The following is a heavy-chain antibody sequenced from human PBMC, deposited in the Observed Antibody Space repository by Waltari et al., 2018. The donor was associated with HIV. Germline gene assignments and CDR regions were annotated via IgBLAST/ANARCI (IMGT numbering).Heavy chain of an antibody. CDR1: GYTFTGYY. CDR3: AKPRMENAIRDHFFGLDV. D-gene: IGHD2-8*01. J-gene: IGHJ6*02. V-gene: IGHV1-2*02. CDR2: INPPSDDT. Sequence: QVQLVQSGAEMKKPGASVMVSCKASGYTFTGYYMHWVRQAPGQGLEWKGWINPPSDDTNCAQKVNGRVTLTSDTSISTADMELSMLRHDDTAVYYCAKPRMENAIRDHFFGLDVWGQGTTVTVSS.